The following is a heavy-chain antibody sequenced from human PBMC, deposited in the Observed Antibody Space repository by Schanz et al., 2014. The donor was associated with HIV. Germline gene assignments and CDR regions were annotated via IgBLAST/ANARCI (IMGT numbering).Heavy chain of an antibody. Sequence: EVQLVESGGGLVQPGGSLRLSCAASGFTFSSYAMSWVRQAPGKGREWVSAISGSSNTYSADSVKGRFTISRDNSKNTLYLQMNSLRAEDTAVYFCARDVAGCSGTSCYSDAFDIWGQGTLVTVSS. CDR1: GFTFSSYA. J-gene: IGHJ3*02. CDR2: ISGSSNT. V-gene: IGHV3-23*04. CDR3: ARDVAGCSGTSCYSDAFDI. D-gene: IGHD2-2*01.